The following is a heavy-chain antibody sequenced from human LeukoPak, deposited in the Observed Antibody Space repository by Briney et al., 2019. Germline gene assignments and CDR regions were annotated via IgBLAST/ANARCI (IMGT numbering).Heavy chain of an antibody. J-gene: IGHJ4*02. V-gene: IGHV5-51*01. CDR1: GYSFTNYW. CDR3: VRREGGWYLDD. D-gene: IGHD6-19*01. CDR2: IYPVDSDT. Sequence: GESLNISCTGSGYSFTNYWIGWVRQMPGKGLEWMGIIYPVDSDTRYSPSFQGQVTISADKSISTAYLQWSSLKASDTAMYYCVRREGGWYLDDWGQGTLVTVSS.